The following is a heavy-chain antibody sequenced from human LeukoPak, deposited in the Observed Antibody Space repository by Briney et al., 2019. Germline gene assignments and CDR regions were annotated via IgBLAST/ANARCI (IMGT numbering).Heavy chain of an antibody. J-gene: IGHJ1*01. CDR3: AKVRKDYYYDSFPSQH. Sequence: GGSLRLSCAASGFTFSSYWMHWVRQAPGKGLVWVSRINSDGSSTSYADSVKGRFTISRDNSKNTLYLQMNSLRAEDTAVYYCAKVRKDYYYDSFPSQHWGQGTLVTVSS. CDR1: GFTFSSYW. D-gene: IGHD3-22*01. V-gene: IGHV3-74*01. CDR2: INSDGSST.